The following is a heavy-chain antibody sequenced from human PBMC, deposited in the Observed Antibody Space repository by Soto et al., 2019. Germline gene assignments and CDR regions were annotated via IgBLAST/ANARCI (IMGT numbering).Heavy chain of an antibody. CDR1: GGTFSSYA. Sequence: QVQLVQSGAEVKKPGSSVKVPCKASGGTFSSYAISWVRQAPGQGLEWMGGIIPIFGTANYAQKFQGRVTITADESTSTAYMELSSLRSEDTAVYYCARVGRGFGESSDAFDIWGQGTMVTVSS. CDR3: ARVGRGFGESSDAFDI. CDR2: IIPIFGTA. D-gene: IGHD3-10*01. V-gene: IGHV1-69*01. J-gene: IGHJ3*02.